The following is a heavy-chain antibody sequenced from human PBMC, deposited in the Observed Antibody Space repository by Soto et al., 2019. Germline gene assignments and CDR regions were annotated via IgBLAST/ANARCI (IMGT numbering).Heavy chain of an antibody. Sequence: QVQLVQSGAEVKKPGSSVKVSCKASGGTFSSYPLSWVRQAPGQGLEWMGGIIPIFGIVNTAQKFQGRVSITADEATSTAYMELSSLRSEETAVYYCAIPSTTGTPKGYDYWGQGTLVTVS. CDR1: GGTFSSYP. D-gene: IGHD1-1*01. V-gene: IGHV1-69*01. J-gene: IGHJ4*02. CDR2: IIPIFGIV. CDR3: AIPSTTGTPKGYDY.